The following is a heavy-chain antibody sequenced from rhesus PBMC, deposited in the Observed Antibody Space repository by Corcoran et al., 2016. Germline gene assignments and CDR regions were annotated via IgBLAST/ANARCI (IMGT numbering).Heavy chain of an antibody. CDR3: TTVGTVTFFDY. Sequence: GESGAGLVQPGGSLRLSCAASGFTFSNSWMTWVRQATGKGLEWVARIKRKDDGETTDYAASVKGRFTISRDDSKKILYLQMNTLKTEDTAVYYCTTVGTVTFFDYWGQGVLVTVSS. CDR2: IKRKDDGETT. V-gene: IGHV3-30*02. CDR1: GFTFSNSW. J-gene: IGHJ4*01. D-gene: IGHD4-35*01.